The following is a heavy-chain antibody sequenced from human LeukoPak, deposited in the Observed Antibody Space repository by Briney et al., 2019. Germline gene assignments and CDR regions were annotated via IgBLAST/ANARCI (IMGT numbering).Heavy chain of an antibody. CDR1: GNSFTSDY. D-gene: IGHD6-13*01. J-gene: IGHJ4*02. CDR2: IIPSGDTT. CDR3: ARDGSKWNFDY. V-gene: IGHV1-46*04. Sequence: GASVKVSCKASGNSFTSDYMHWVRQAPGQGLEWMGRIIPSGDTTHYAQKLQGRVSITRDTSTSTVYMVLGSLTSEDTAVYYCARDGSKWNFDYWGQGTLVTVSS.